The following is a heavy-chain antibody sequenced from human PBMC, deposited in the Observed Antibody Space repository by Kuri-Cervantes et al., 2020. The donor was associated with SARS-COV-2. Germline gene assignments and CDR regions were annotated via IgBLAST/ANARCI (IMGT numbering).Heavy chain of an antibody. CDR2: ISGSGGST. Sequence: GESLKISCAASGFTVSSNYMSWVRQAPGKGLEWVSAISGSGGSTYYADSVKGRFTISRDNSKNTLYLQMNSLRAGDTAVYYCAKPASPTYYYDSSGYSPFDYWGQGTLVTVSS. J-gene: IGHJ4*02. V-gene: IGHV3-23*01. CDR3: AKPASPTYYYDSSGYSPFDY. D-gene: IGHD3-22*01. CDR1: GFTVSSNY.